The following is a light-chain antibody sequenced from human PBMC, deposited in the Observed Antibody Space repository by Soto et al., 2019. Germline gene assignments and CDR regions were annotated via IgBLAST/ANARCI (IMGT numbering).Light chain of an antibody. J-gene: IGKJ1*01. CDR1: QAIKND. CDR2: AAS. Sequence: AIQLTEAPSSRAESVGDRIIITCLASQAIKNDLAWYQQKPGKAPRLLIYAASTLQTGVPSRFSGSGSGKDFTLTLSSLQPEDFATYCCRQAFTYPLMFGQGTKVDIK. CDR3: RQAFTYPLM. V-gene: IGKV1-6*01.